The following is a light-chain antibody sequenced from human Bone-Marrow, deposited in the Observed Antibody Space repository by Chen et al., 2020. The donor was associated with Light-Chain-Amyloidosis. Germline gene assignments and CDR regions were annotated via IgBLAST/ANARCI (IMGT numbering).Light chain of an antibody. V-gene: IGLV1-40*01. CDR3: QSYDSSLSGSVV. J-gene: IGLJ2*01. CDR2: GNS. Sequence: QSVLTQPPSVSGAPGQRVTISCTGSSSNIGAGYDVQWYQQLPGTAPKLLLYGNSNRPSGVPDGFSGSKSGTSASLAITGLQAEDEADYYCQSYDSSLSGSVVFGGGTKLTVL. CDR1: SSNIGAGYD.